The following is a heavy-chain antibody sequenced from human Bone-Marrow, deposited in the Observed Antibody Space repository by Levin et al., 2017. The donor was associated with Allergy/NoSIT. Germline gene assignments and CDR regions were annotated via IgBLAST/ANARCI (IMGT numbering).Heavy chain of an antibody. J-gene: IGHJ5*02. V-gene: IGHV1-69*04. CDR3: AREGYCSSTSCPMGWFDP. D-gene: IGHD2-2*01. Sequence: SVKVSCKASGGTFSSYTISWVRQAPGQGLEWMGRIIPILGIANYAQKFQGRVTITADKSTSTAYMELSSLRSEDTAVYYCAREGYCSSTSCPMGWFDPWGQGTLVTVSS. CDR2: IIPILGIA. CDR1: GGTFSSYT.